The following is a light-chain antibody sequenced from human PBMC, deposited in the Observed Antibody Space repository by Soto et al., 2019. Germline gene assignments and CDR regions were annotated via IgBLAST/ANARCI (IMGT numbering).Light chain of an antibody. Sequence: QSALTQPASVSGSPGQSITIPCTGTSNDVGDYNYVSWYQQHPGKAPRLIIFDVSHRPSGVSTRFSGSKSDNTASLTISGRQAEDEADYYCNAYTRHSNQVFGGGTKVTVL. CDR1: SNDVGDYNY. V-gene: IGLV2-14*03. CDR2: DVS. J-gene: IGLJ3*02. CDR3: NAYTRHSNQV.